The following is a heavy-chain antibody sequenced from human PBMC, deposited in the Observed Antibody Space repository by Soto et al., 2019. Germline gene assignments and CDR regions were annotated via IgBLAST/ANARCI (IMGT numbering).Heavy chain of an antibody. D-gene: IGHD3-10*01. CDR3: ATSYGSVYRAFEY. CDR1: GDTFNFYS. Sequence: QVQLVQSGAEVKRPGSSVKVSCKASGDTFNFYSINWVRQAPGLGLEWMGRVNPIVSMSNYAQRFQGRVTMTADKSTSKAYMELSGLRSEDTAIYYCATSYGSVYRAFEYWGQGALVTVSS. V-gene: IGHV1-69*04. CDR2: VNPIVSMS. J-gene: IGHJ4*02.